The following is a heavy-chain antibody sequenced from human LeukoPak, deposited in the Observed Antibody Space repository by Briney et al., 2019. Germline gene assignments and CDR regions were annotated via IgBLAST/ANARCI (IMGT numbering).Heavy chain of an antibody. D-gene: IGHD3-22*01. J-gene: IGHJ3*02. V-gene: IGHV4-59*11. CDR1: GGSISSQY. Sequence: KPSETLSLTCTVSGGSISSQYWSWIRQPPGKGLEWIGYIYHSGSTYYNPSLKSRVTISVDRSKNQFSLKLSSVTAADTAVYYCARVQYDSSGSLQDAFDIWGQGTMVTVSS. CDR3: ARVQYDSSGSLQDAFDI. CDR2: IYHSGST.